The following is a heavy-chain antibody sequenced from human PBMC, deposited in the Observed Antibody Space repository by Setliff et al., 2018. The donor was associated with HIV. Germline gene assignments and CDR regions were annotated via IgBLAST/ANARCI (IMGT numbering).Heavy chain of an antibody. CDR3: ARDRYYGSGSYYNYFDY. D-gene: IGHD3-10*01. J-gene: IGHJ4*02. Sequence: NPSETLSLTCTVSGDSITSDAFYWTWVRQPAGKGLEWIGHIYTNGGADYNSSLKSRVTISMDAPKNQFSLKLTSVTAADTAVYYCARDRYYGSGSYYNYFDYWGQGILVTVS. CDR2: IYTNGGA. CDR1: GDSITSDAFY. V-gene: IGHV4-61*09.